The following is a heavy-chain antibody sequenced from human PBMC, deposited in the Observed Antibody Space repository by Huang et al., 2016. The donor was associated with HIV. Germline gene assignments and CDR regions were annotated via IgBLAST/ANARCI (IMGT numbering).Heavy chain of an antibody. Sequence: QVQLVQSGAEVKTPGSSVKVSCKAYGGTFSKYAISWVRQAPGQGSEWMGGIIHMFGTPNYARKFQGRVTITADDSTSTTYVEVSSLRSEDTALYYCARGQLGSYGDYDVLYWGQGTLVTVSS. V-gene: IGHV1-69*13. D-gene: IGHD4-17*01. J-gene: IGHJ4*02. CDR2: IIHMFGTP. CDR3: ARGQLGSYGDYDVLY. CDR1: GGTFSKYA.